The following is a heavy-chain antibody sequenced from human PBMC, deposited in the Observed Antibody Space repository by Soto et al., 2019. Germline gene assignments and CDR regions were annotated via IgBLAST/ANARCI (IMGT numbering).Heavy chain of an antibody. CDR1: GYTFTSYG. CDR2: ISAYNGNT. J-gene: IGHJ6*02. V-gene: IGHV1-18*04. Sequence: ASVKVSCKASGYTFTSYGISWVRHAPGQGLEWMGWISAYNGNTNYAQKLQGRVTMTTDTSTSTAYMELRSLRSDDTAVYYCARFLYDFWSGYSNYDYYGMDVWGQGTTVTVSS. CDR3: ARFLYDFWSGYSNYDYYGMDV. D-gene: IGHD3-3*01.